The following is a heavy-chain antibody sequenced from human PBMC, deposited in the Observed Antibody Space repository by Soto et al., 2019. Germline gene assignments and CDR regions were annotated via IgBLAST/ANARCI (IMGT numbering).Heavy chain of an antibody. CDR2: IYYSGST. CDR1: GGSISSYY. D-gene: IGHD6-6*01. J-gene: IGHJ4*02. V-gene: IGHV4-59*08. CDR3: ARTFGYSSSSLDY. Sequence: SETLSLTCTVSGGSISSYYWSWIRQPPGKGLEWIGYIYYSGSTNYNPSLKSRVTISVDTSKNQFSLKLSSVTAVDTAVYYCARTFGYSSSSLDYWGQGTLVTVSS.